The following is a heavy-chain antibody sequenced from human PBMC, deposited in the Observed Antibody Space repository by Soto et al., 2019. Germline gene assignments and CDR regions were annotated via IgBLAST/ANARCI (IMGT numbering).Heavy chain of an antibody. CDR1: GDSIRSYY. V-gene: IGHV4-59*08. CDR3: SRRAPEGFDP. J-gene: IGHJ5*02. Sequence: SETLSLTCSVSGDSIRSYYWTWIRQPPGKGLQWIGYVFHTGNTNYNPSLKSRVTISVDTSKNQFSLKLRSVTAADTAVYYCSRRAPEGFDPWGQGTLVTVSS. CDR2: VFHTGNT.